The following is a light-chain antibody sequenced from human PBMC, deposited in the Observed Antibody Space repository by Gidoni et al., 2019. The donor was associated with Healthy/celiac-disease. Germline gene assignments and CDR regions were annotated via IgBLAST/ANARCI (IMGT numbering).Light chain of an antibody. CDR1: QSISSY. CDR3: QQSYSNPRT. CDR2: AAS. V-gene: IGKV1-39*01. J-gene: IGKJ1*01. Sequence: DIQMTQPPSPLSASVGDRVTITCRASQSISSYLNWYQQKPGKAPKLLIYAASSLQSGVPSRFSGSGSGTEFTLTISSLQPEDFATYYCQQSYSNPRTFGQGTKVEIK.